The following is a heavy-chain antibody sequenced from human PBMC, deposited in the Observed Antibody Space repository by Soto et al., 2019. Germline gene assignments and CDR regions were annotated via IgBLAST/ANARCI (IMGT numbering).Heavy chain of an antibody. Sequence: QVQLQESGPGLVKPSGTLSLTCAVSGGSISSSNWWSWVRQPPGKGLVWIGEIYHSGSTNYNPSLMSRLTISVDRSKNQLSLKLRSVTAADTAVYYCTRDMIYGSERSYYYYAMDVWGRGTTVTVSS. CDR1: GGSISSSNW. CDR2: IYHSGST. D-gene: IGHD3-10*01. CDR3: TRDMIYGSERSYYYYAMDV. J-gene: IGHJ6*02. V-gene: IGHV4-4*02.